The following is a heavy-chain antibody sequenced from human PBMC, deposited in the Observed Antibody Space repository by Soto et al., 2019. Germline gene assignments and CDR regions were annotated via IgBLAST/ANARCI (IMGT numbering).Heavy chain of an antibody. CDR2: IDPKSGGT. D-gene: IGHD5-12*01. Sequence: QLVQSGAAVKKPGASVKVSCKTSGPTFIAYYIHSVRQAPGQGLEWMGWIDPKSGGTTYEQKFLGRVTMTRDASINTAYMELNRLTSDDTAVYYCGRVSVDVPEWGQGTLLTVSS. CDR1: GPTFIAYY. CDR3: GRVSVDVPE. V-gene: IGHV1-2*02. J-gene: IGHJ4*02.